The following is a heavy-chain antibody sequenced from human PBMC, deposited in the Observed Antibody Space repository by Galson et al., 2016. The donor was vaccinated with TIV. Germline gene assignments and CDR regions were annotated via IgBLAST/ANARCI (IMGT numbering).Heavy chain of an antibody. J-gene: IGHJ4*02. CDR3: VRGGHSFGY. CDR1: GFTFSDFW. CDR2: ITPDGRGT. Sequence: SLRLSCAASGFTFSDFWMHWVRQSAGKGLVWVGAITPDGRGTAFVDSVRGRFTISRDNAKNTFFLQMTSLRVEDTAVYYCVRGGHSFGYWGRGALVTVSS. V-gene: IGHV3-74*03. D-gene: IGHD2-15*01.